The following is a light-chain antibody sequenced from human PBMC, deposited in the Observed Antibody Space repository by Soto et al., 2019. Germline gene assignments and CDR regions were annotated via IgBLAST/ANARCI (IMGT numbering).Light chain of an antibody. CDR1: QSITNS. Sequence: ESVLTQSPATLSLSPGDRATLSCRASQSITNSLAWYRHQPVQPPRRLIYDASKRATGIPARFIGSGSGTHFTLTINSLDPEDFGLYYGQQRSNWPSVTFGGGTNVESK. CDR3: QQRSNWPSVT. J-gene: IGKJ4*01. V-gene: IGKV3-11*01. CDR2: DAS.